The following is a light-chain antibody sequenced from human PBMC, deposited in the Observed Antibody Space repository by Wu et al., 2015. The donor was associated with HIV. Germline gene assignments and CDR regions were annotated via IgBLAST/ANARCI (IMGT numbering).Light chain of an antibody. CDR2: GAS. CDR3: QQYDTWPYT. J-gene: IGKJ2*01. Sequence: EVVMTQSPATLSVPPGERATLSCRASQSVSSYLAWYQQKPGQAPRLLIYGASTRATGIPARFRGSGSGTEFTLTISSMQSEDFAVYYCQQYDTWPYTFGQGTKL. V-gene: IGKV3-15*01. CDR1: QSVSSY.